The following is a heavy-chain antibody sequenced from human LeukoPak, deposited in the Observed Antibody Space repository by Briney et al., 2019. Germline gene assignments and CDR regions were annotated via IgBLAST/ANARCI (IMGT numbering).Heavy chain of an antibody. D-gene: IGHD2-2*01. Sequence: SETLSLTCTVSGYSINRGYYWGWIRQPPGRGLEWIGSIYHSVSTYYNPSLKTRVTISVDTSKNQFSLKLSSVTAADTAVYYCARVVSPGYCSSTSCSNGYYYYMDVWGKGTTVTISS. V-gene: IGHV4-38-2*02. J-gene: IGHJ6*03. CDR3: ARVVSPGYCSSTSCSNGYYYYMDV. CDR1: GYSINRGYY. CDR2: IYHSVST.